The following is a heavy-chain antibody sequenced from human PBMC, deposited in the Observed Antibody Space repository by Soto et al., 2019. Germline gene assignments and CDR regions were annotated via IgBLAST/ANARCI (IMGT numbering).Heavy chain of an antibody. V-gene: IGHV3-23*01. D-gene: IGHD6-19*01. Sequence: EVQLLESGGGLVQPGGSLRLSCAASGFTFSSYAMNWVRQGPGKGLEWVSVISGGGGSTYYADSVKGRFTISRDNSKNTLYLQMNSLRAEDTAVYYCARRSSGWYFDYWGQGTLVTVSS. CDR1: GFTFSSYA. CDR2: ISGGGGST. CDR3: ARRSSGWYFDY. J-gene: IGHJ4*02.